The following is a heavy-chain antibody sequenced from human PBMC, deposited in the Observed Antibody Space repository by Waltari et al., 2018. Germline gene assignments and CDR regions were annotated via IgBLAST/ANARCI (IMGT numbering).Heavy chain of an antibody. CDR2: VHGSGRT. Sequence: QLLLQQSGPGLVKPSGTLSLTCVVSADSMSGTSWWSWVRQSPDKGLEWIGPVHGSGRTNYNPSFASRAIVSLDTSMNQFSLRILSATAADTAVYFCARDLGRGLFLDSWGQGTLVTVSP. CDR1: ADSMSGTSW. D-gene: IGHD2-15*01. J-gene: IGHJ4*02. V-gene: IGHV4-4*02. CDR3: ARDLGRGLFLDS.